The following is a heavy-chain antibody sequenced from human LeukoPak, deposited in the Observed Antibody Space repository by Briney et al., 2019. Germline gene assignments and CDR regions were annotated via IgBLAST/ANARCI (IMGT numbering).Heavy chain of an antibody. Sequence: ASVKVSCKASGYTFTSYGISWVRQAPGQGLEWMGWISAYNGNTNYAQKLQGRVTMTTDTSTSTAYMELSRLRSDDTAVYYCARGWKRYSSGWYQGYWGQGTLVTVSS. D-gene: IGHD6-19*01. CDR2: ISAYNGNT. V-gene: IGHV1-18*01. J-gene: IGHJ4*02. CDR3: ARGWKRYSSGWYQGY. CDR1: GYTFTSYG.